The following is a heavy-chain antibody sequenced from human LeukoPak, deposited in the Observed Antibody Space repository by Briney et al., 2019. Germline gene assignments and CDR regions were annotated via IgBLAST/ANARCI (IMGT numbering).Heavy chain of an antibody. CDR3: ARVTPTYGGLDPFDY. J-gene: IGHJ4*02. Sequence: ASVKVSCKASGYTFTSYGISWARQASGQGLEWMGWISAYNGNTNYAQKLQGRVTMTTDTSTSTAYMELRSLRSDDTAVYYCARVTPTYGGLDPFDYWGQGTLVTVSS. D-gene: IGHD4-23*01. V-gene: IGHV1-18*01. CDR2: ISAYNGNT. CDR1: GYTFTSYG.